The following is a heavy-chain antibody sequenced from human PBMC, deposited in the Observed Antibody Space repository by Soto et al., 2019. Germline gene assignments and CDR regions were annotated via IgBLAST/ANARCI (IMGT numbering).Heavy chain of an antibody. CDR2: SSAYNGNT. CDR3: ARDPYYDSSGAAGY. V-gene: IGHV1-18*04. J-gene: IGHJ4*02. D-gene: IGHD3-22*01. Sequence: QVQLVQSGAEVKKPGASVTVSCKASGYTFTSYGFSWVRQAPGQGLEWMGWSSAYNGNTNYPQKLQGRTTKTTDTPTSTAYMELRSLRSDDTAVYYRARDPYYDSSGAAGYWGQGTLVTVSS. CDR1: GYTFTSYG.